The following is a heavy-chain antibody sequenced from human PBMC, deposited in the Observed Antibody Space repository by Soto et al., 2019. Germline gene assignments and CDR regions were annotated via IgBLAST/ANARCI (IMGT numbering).Heavy chain of an antibody. CDR3: VTPPVITPSYCFYDMVV. J-gene: IGHJ6*03. CDR1: GFTFSTYP. D-gene: IGHD4-4*01. CDR2: ISGSGIST. V-gene: IGHV3-23*01. Sequence: EAQLLESGGGLVQPGGSLRLSCAASGFTFSTYPMSWVRQAPGKGLEWVSVISGSGISTYYTDSVKGRFTISRDNTKNTGFLQMYSLRDEDTAVYYCVTPPVITPSYCFYDMVVWGKGTTVTVSS.